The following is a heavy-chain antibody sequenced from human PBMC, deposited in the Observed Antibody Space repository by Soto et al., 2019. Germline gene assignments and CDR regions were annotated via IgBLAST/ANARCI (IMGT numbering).Heavy chain of an antibody. CDR1: GGSISSSSYY. V-gene: IGHV4-39*01. Sequence: QLQLQESGPGLVKPSETLSLTCTVSGGSISSSSYYWDWIRQPPGKGLEWIGSFYYSGSTYYNPSLKGRVTISVDTSDNQFSLKLSSVTAADTAVYYCARQVVDGTLAGAGSFDYWRQGTLVTVSS. D-gene: IGHD3-10*01. CDR3: ARQVVDGTLAGAGSFDY. J-gene: IGHJ4*02. CDR2: FYYSGST.